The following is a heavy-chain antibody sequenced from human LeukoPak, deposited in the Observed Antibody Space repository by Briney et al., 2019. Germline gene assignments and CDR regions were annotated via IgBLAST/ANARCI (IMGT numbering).Heavy chain of an antibody. Sequence: GGSLRLSCTAAGFPFSNHPMSWVRQAPGKGPEWVSSISGSGGSTYYADSVKGRFTISRDNSKNTLYLQMNSLRAEDTAVYYCAKEGDRWELPIASYYFDYWGQGTLVTVSS. J-gene: IGHJ4*02. V-gene: IGHV3-23*01. CDR2: ISGSGGST. D-gene: IGHD1-26*01. CDR3: AKEGDRWELPIASYYFDY. CDR1: GFPFSNHP.